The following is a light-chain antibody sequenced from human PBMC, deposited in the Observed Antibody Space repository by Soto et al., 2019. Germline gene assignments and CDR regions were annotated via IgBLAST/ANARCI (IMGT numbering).Light chain of an antibody. Sequence: QSPLAQPTSVPASPRQSTTISCTGTSLDPAIYNYVSWYQQQPGKAPKLMIYQVTNRPSGVSNRFSGSRSGNTASLTISGLQAENEADYYCSSYTDSSNYVFGTGTQVTVL. V-gene: IGLV2-14*01. J-gene: IGLJ1*01. CDR1: SLDPAIYNY. CDR3: SSYTDSSNYV. CDR2: QVT.